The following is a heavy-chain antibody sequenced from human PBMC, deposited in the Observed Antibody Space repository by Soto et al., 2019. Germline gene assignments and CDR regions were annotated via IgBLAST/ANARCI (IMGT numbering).Heavy chain of an antibody. V-gene: IGHV4-34*01. J-gene: IGHJ4*02. Sequence: SETLSLTCAVYGGSFSGYYWSWIRQPPGKGLEWIGEINHSGSTNYNPSLKSRVTISVDTSKNQFSLKLSSVTAADTAVYYCARAPPRRLRYFDRSMPDYWGQGTLVTVSS. CDR3: ARAPPRRLRYFDRSMPDY. CDR2: INHSGST. CDR1: GGSFSGYY. D-gene: IGHD3-9*01.